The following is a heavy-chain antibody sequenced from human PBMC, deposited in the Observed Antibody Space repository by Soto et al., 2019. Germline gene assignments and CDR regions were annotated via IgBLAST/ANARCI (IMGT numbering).Heavy chain of an antibody. J-gene: IGHJ3*02. D-gene: IGHD3-10*01. V-gene: IGHV3-23*01. CDR3: AKNLWFGELHRHSNNAFDI. CDR2: ISGSGGST. Sequence: GGSLRLSCAASGFTFSSYAMSWVRQAPGKGLEWVSAISGSGGSTYYADSVKGRFTISRDNSKNTLYLQMNSLRAEDTAVYYCAKNLWFGELHRHSNNAFDIWGQGTMVTVSS. CDR1: GFTFSSYA.